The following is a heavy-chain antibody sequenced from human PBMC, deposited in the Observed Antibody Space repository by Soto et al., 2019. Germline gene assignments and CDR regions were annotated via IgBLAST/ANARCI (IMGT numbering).Heavy chain of an antibody. Sequence: EVQLVESGGGLVQPGGSLRLSCAASGFTFRSYWMHWVSQAPGKGLVWVSRINYDGSGTSYADSVKGRFTISRDNAKNTLYLQMNSLRVEDTAVYYCARDRTGLLTWGQGTLVTVSS. CDR3: ARDRTGLLT. V-gene: IGHV3-74*01. CDR1: GFTFRSYW. D-gene: IGHD2-15*01. CDR2: INYDGSGT. J-gene: IGHJ4*01.